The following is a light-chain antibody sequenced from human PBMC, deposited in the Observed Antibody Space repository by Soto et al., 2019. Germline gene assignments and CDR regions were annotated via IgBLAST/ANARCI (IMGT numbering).Light chain of an antibody. CDR3: QQYNNWLWT. V-gene: IGKV3-15*01. Sequence: EIVMTQSPATLSVSPGERATLSCRPSQSVSSNLAWYQQKPGQAPRLLIYGASTRATGIPARFSGSGSGTEFTLTISRLQSEDFAVYYCQQYNNWLWTFGQGTKVDIK. CDR2: GAS. J-gene: IGKJ1*01. CDR1: QSVSSN.